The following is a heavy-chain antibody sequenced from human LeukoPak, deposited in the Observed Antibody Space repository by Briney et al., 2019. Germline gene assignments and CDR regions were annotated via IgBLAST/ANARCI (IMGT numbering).Heavy chain of an antibody. V-gene: IGHV1-46*01. CDR1: GYTFTSYY. CDR2: INPSGGST. J-gene: IGHJ4*02. CDR3: ALSNSYSGSSHVFDY. D-gene: IGHD6-6*01. Sequence: ASVKVSCKASGYTFTSYYMHWVRQAPGQGLEWMGIINPSGGSTSYAQKFQGRVTMTRDTSTSTVYMELSSLRSEDTAVYYCALSNSYSGSSHVFDYWGQGTLVTVSS.